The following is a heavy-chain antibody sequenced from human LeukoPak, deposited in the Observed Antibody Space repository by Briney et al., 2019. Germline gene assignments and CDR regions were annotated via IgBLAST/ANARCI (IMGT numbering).Heavy chain of an antibody. D-gene: IGHD4-11*01. CDR2: ISGDGTET. V-gene: IGHV3-23*01. CDR3: AKGGHYSFFDY. J-gene: IGHJ4*02. CDR1: GLIFRNYA. Sequence: GSLRLSCTASGLIFRNYAMTWVRQAPRKGLEWVSTISGDGTETSYADSVKGRFTISRDNSKNTHYLQMSSLRAEDAGIYYCAKGGHYSFFDYWGQGTLVTVSS.